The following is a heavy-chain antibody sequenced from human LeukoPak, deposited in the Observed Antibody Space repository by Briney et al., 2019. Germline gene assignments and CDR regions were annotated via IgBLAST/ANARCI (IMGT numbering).Heavy chain of an antibody. CDR2: VSYDGSNK. J-gene: IGHJ4*02. CDR3: ARGRGAS. Sequence: GRSLRLSCAASGFTFSSYAMHWVRQAPGKGLEWVAVVSYDGSNKYYADSVKGRFTISRDNAKNSLYLQMNSLRAEDTAVYYCARGRGASWGQGTLVTVSS. V-gene: IGHV3-30-3*01. CDR1: GFTFSSYA. D-gene: IGHD2-15*01.